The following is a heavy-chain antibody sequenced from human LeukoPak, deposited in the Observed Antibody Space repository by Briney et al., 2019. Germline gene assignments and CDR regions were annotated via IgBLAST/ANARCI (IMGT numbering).Heavy chain of an antibody. V-gene: IGHV3-30-3*01. CDR1: GFTFRSYV. CDR3: ARDLAVAGHNWFDP. CDR2: ISFDGSNK. J-gene: IGHJ5*02. D-gene: IGHD6-19*01. Sequence: GGSLRLSCAASGFTFRSYVMYWVRQAPGKGLEWVAVISFDGSNKYYADSVKGRFTISRDNAKNSLYLQMNSLRVEDTAVYYCARDLAVAGHNWFDPWGQGTLVIVSS.